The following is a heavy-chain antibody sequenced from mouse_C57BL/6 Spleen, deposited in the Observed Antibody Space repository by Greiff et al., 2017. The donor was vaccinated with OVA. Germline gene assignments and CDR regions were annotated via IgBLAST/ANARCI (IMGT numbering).Heavy chain of an antibody. CDR2: IYWDDDK. V-gene: IGHV8-12*01. Sequence: QVTLKECGPGILQSSQTLSLTCSFSGFSLSTSGMGVSWIRQPSGKGLEWLAHIYWDDDKRYNPSLKSRLTISKDTSRNQVFLKITSVDTADTATYYCARRSDSDWGDYAMDYWGQGTSVTVSS. CDR1: GFSLSTSGMG. J-gene: IGHJ4*01. CDR3: ARRSDSDWGDYAMDY.